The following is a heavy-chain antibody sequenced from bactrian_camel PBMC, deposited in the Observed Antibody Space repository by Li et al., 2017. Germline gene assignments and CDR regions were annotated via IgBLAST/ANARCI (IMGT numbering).Heavy chain of an antibody. D-gene: IGHD6*01. Sequence: HVQLVESGGGSVQSGGSLRLSCGTSGDTFSGRCVAWFRQAPGKEREAVASIFSAGGSTYYADSVQGRFTISQNNAKDTVYLQMESLKFEDTAVYYCALAVPCMGWSMPAPKASDFGYWGQGTQVTVS. J-gene: IGHJ6*01. V-gene: IGHV3-3*01. CDR1: GDTFSGRC. CDR3: ALAVPCMGWSMPAPKASDFGY. CDR2: IFSAGGST.